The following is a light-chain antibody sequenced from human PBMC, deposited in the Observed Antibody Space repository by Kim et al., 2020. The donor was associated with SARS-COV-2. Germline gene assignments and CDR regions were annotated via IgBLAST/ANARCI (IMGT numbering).Light chain of an antibody. J-gene: IGKJ1*01. CDR3: QKYNSDPGT. V-gene: IGKV1-27*01. Sequence: ASVGDRVTITCRASQDIGSSLAWYQQKPGTVPKLLIYGASSLETGVPSRFSGSGSGTEFTLTIGSLQTEDVATYYCQKYNSDPGTFGQGTKVDIK. CDR1: QDIGSS. CDR2: GAS.